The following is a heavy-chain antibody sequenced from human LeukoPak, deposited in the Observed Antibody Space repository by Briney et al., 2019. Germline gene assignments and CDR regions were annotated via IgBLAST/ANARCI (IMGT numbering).Heavy chain of an antibody. CDR3: AKAKYGVRYFDWFLGTL. CDR2: IYYSGST. CDR1: GGSISSYY. V-gene: IGHV4-59*08. Sequence: PSETLSLTCTVSGGSISSYYWSWIRQPPGKGLEWIGYIYYSGSTNYNPSLKSRVTISVDTSKNQFSLKLSSVTAADTAVYYCAKAKYGVRYFDWFLGTLWGQGTMVTVSS. J-gene: IGHJ3*01. D-gene: IGHD3-9*01.